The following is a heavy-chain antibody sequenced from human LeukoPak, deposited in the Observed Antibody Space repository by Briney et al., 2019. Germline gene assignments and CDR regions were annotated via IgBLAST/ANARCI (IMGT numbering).Heavy chain of an antibody. CDR2: IYYSGST. CDR1: GGSLSSSSYY. Sequence: SETLSLTCTVTGGSLSSSSYYWGWIREPPGKGLEWIGSIYYSGSTSYNPSLKSRVTISVDTSKNQFSLKLGSVTAADTAVYYCARNAADSGTSYFDYWGQRTLVTVSS. J-gene: IGHJ4*02. D-gene: IGHD1-26*01. V-gene: IGHV4-39*01. CDR3: ARNAADSGTSYFDY.